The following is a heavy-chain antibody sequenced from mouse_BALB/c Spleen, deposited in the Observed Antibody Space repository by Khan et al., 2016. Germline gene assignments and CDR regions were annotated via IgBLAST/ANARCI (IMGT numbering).Heavy chain of an antibody. J-gene: IGHJ2*01. CDR1: GYTFTNYG. Sequence: QIQLVQSGPELKKPGETVKISCKASGYTFTNYGMNWVKQAPGKGLKWMGWINTNTGEPTYAEEFKGRFAFSLDTSASTAYLQINNFKNEDTATYCSAKRTGTPWDYWGQGTTLTVSS. V-gene: IGHV9-3*02. D-gene: IGHD4-1*01. CDR2: INTNTGEP. CDR3: AKRTGTPWDY.